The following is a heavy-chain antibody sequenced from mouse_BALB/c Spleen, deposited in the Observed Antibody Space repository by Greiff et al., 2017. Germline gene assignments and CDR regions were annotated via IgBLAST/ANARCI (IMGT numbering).Heavy chain of an antibody. CDR2: ISSGSSSI. Sequence: EVQLVESGGGLVKPGGSRKLSCAASGFTFSSFGMHWVRQAPEKGLEWVAYISSGSSSIYYADTVKGRFTISRDNPKNTLYLEMSSLRSEDTAMYYCGRMEHRGQGTPGTVSS. J-gene: IGHJ4*01. CDR3: GRMEH. CDR1: GFTFSSFG. V-gene: IGHV5-17*02.